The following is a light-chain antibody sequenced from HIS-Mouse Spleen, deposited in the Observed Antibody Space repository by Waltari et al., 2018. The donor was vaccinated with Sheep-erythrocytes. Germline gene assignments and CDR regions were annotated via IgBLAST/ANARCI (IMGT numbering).Light chain of an antibody. J-gene: IGLJ3*02. CDR1: SSDVGSYNL. CDR2: AGS. Sequence: QSALTQPASVSGSPGQSITISCTGTSSDVGSYNLVSCYQPHQGKAPKLMLYAGSKRPSGVSNRSSGSKSGNTASLTISGLQAEDEADYYCCSYAGSSTPWVFGGGTKLTVL. CDR3: CSYAGSSTPWV. V-gene: IGLV2-23*01.